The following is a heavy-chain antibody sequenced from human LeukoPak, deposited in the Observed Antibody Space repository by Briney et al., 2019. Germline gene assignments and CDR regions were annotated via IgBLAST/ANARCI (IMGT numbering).Heavy chain of an antibody. CDR3: AKDPGIAAAGTHDY. J-gene: IGHJ4*02. CDR1: GFTFSSYA. D-gene: IGHD6-13*01. V-gene: IGHV3-23*01. Sequence: GGSLRFSCAASGFTFSSYAMSWVRQAPGKGLEWVSAISGSGGSTYYADSVKGRFTISRDNSKNTLYLQMNSLRAEDTAVYYCAKDPGIAAAGTHDYWGQGTLVTVSS. CDR2: ISGSGGST.